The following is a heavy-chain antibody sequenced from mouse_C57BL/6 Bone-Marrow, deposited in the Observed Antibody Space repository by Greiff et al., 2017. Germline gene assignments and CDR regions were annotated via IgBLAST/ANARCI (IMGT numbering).Heavy chain of an antibody. CDR2: ISNGGGST. CDR3: ARQGYGNFWCAY. Sequence: EVQLVESGGGLVQPGGSLKLSCAASGFTFSDYYMYWVRQTPEKRLEWVAYISNGGGSTYYPDTVQGRFTISRDNAKNTLYLQMSRLKSEDTAMYYCARQGYGNFWCAYWGQGTLVTVSA. CDR1: GFTFSDYY. D-gene: IGHD2-1*01. V-gene: IGHV5-12*01. J-gene: IGHJ3*01.